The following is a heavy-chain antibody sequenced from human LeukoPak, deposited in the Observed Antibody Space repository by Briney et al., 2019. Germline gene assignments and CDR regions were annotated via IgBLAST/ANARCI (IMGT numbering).Heavy chain of an antibody. J-gene: IGHJ4*02. CDR3: AKRGVVIRVILVGFHREAYYFDS. CDR2: ISYDGSNK. Sequence: GGSLRLSCAASGFTFSSYAMHWVRQAPGKGLEWVAVISYDGSNKYYADSVKGRFTISRDNTPNTLFLQMNSLRGEDTAVYFCAKRGVVIRVILVGFHREAYYFDSWGQGALVTVSS. D-gene: IGHD2-21*01. CDR1: GFTFSSYA. V-gene: IGHV3-30*04.